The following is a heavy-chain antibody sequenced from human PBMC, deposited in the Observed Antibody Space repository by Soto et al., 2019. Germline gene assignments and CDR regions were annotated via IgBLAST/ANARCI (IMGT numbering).Heavy chain of an antibody. CDR3: ARDRDFGVVIIHFDY. CDR1: GFTFSSYA. D-gene: IGHD3-3*01. V-gene: IGHV3-30-3*01. Sequence: GGSLRLSCAASGFTFSSYAMHWVRQAPGKGLEWVAVISYDGSNKYYADSVKGRFTISRDNSKNTLYLQMNSLRAEDTAVYYCARDRDFGVVIIHFDYWGQGTLVTVSS. J-gene: IGHJ4*02. CDR2: ISYDGSNK.